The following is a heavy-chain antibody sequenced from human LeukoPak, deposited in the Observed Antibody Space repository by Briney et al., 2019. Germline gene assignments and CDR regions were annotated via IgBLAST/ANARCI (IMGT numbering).Heavy chain of an antibody. J-gene: IGHJ6*03. V-gene: IGHV3-11*01. D-gene: IGHD3-10*01. CDR3: ARRSGSYYYYYYYYMDV. CDR2: ISSSGSTI. Sequence: TGGSLRLSCAASGFTFSDYYMSWIRQAPGKGLEWVSYISSSGSTIYYADSVKGRFTISRDSAKNSLYLQMNSLRAEDTAVYYCARRSGSYYYYYYYYMDVWGKGTTVTISS. CDR1: GFTFSDYY.